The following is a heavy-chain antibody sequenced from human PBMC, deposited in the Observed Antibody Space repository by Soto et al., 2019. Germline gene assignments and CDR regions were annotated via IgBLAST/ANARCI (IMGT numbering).Heavy chain of an antibody. J-gene: IGHJ2*01. CDR2: ISTGSATI. V-gene: IGHV3-48*02. Sequence: GGSLRLSCAASGFTFSSYGMNWVRQTRGRGLEWVSYISTGSATIYYAESVKGRLTTSRDNAKNSLYLQMDSLRDEDTAVYFCARDSASYSSSSGSYWYFDLWGRGTLVTVSS. CDR1: GFTFSSYG. CDR3: ARDSASYSSSSGSYWYFDL. D-gene: IGHD6-6*01.